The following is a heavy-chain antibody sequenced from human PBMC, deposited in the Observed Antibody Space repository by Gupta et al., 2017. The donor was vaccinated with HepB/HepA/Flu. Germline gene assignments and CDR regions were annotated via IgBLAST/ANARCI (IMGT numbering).Heavy chain of an antibody. V-gene: IGHV5-51*01. D-gene: IGHD2-21*01. CDR2: GYPCNSDT. J-gene: IGHJ4*02. CDR3: ERASWSGDACYGFDD. Sequence: EVQLVQSGAEVKKPGESLKISCSTSGYNFSNSWIGWVRQMPGKGLDWVGVGYPCNSDTIYSPSFEGQVTRSVDRSIATAYVQWGSLKASDNAMYYCERASWSGDACYGFDDWGKGTMVTVSS. CDR1: GYNFSNSW.